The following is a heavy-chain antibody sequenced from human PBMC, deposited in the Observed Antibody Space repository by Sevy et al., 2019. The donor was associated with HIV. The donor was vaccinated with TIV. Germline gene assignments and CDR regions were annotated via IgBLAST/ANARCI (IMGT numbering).Heavy chain of an antibody. D-gene: IGHD6-19*01. CDR3: TRARGSSGWDAFHI. V-gene: IGHV1-46*03. CDR2: INPSGGST. Sequence: ASVKVSCKASGYTFTNYYIHWVRQAPGQGLKWMGIINPSGGSTSYAQKFQGRVTMTRDTSTSTLYMELSSLRFDDTAVYYCTRARGSSGWDAFHIWGQGTMVTVSS. CDR1: GYTFTNYY. J-gene: IGHJ3*02.